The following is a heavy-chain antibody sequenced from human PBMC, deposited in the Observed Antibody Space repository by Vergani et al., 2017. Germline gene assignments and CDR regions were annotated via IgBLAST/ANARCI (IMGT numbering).Heavy chain of an antibody. V-gene: IGHV3-30-3*01. CDR2: ISYDGSNK. CDR3: ARDRDHYDFF. D-gene: IGHD3-3*01. J-gene: IGHJ4*02. CDR1: GFTFSSYA. Sequence: QVQLVESGGGVVQPGRSLRLSCAASGFTFSSYAMHWVRQAPGKGLEWVAVISYDGSNKYYADSVKGRFTISRDNSKTTLYLQMNSLRAEDTAVYYCARDRDHYDFFWGQGTLVTVSS.